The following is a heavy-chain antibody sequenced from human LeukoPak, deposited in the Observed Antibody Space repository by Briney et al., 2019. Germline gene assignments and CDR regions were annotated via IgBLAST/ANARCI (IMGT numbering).Heavy chain of an antibody. CDR3: ARGGLSEPGTTGY. CDR1: GYTFTSYY. V-gene: IGHV1-46*01. J-gene: IGHJ4*02. CDR2: INPSGGST. D-gene: IGHD1-7*01. Sequence: ASVKVSCKASGYTFTSYYMHWVRQAPGHGLEWMGIINPSGGSTSYAQKFQGRVTMTRDMSTSTVYMELSSLRSEDTAVCYCARGGLSEPGTTGYWGQGTLVTVSS.